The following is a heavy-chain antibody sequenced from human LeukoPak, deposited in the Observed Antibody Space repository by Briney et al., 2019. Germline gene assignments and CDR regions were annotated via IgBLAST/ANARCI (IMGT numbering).Heavy chain of an antibody. CDR3: ARANKGVAWLPPTWPKDAYAFDL. Sequence: SQTLSLTCNVSGGSISSGRYYWSWIRQPAGKGLEWIGRIYTRGSTNYNPSLKSRVTISVDTSKNQFSLKLTSVTAADTAVYYCARANKGVAWLPPTWPKDAYAFDLWGQGTMVTVSS. CDR1: GGSISSGRYY. CDR2: IYTRGST. D-gene: IGHD5-12*01. V-gene: IGHV4-61*02. J-gene: IGHJ3*01.